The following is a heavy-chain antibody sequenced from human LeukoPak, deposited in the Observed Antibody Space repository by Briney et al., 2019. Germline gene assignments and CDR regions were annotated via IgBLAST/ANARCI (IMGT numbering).Heavy chain of an antibody. CDR3: ARDENYYDSSGYYYDAFDI. J-gene: IGHJ3*02. D-gene: IGHD3-22*01. CDR1: GGSISTYY. V-gene: IGHV4-59*12. Sequence: SETLSLTCTVSGGSISTYYWSWIRQPPGKGLEWIGYIYHSGSTNYNPSLKSRVTMSVDTSKNQFSLKLSSVTAADTAVYYCARDENYYDSSGYYYDAFDIWGQGTMVTVSS. CDR2: IYHSGST.